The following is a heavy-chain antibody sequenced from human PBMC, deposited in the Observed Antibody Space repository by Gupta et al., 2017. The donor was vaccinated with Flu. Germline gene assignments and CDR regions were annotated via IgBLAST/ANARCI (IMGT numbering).Heavy chain of an antibody. Sequence: NWVRQAPGKGLEWVSSISSSRTYIYYADSVKGRFTISRDIAEKSLYLQMSSLRAEDTAVYYCTRGYCSSTKCYSAQDGFDIWGQGTMVTVSS. D-gene: IGHD2-2*01. J-gene: IGHJ3*02. CDR3: TRGYCSSTKCYSAQDGFDI. CDR2: ISSSRTYI. V-gene: IGHV3-21*01.